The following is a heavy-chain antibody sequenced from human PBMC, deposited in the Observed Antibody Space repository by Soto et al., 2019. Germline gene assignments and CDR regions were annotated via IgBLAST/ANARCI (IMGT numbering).Heavy chain of an antibody. CDR2: IYYSGRP. D-gene: IGHD3-3*01. J-gene: IGHJ5*02. Sequence: PSETLSLTCTVSGGSISNYFWNWIRQPPGKGLEWIGSIYYSGRPNYNPSPKSRVTISVGTARSQFSLNLSSVTAADTAVYYCARVSRFGWFDPWGQGTLVTVSS. CDR3: ARVSRFGWFDP. V-gene: IGHV4-59*01. CDR1: GGSISNYF.